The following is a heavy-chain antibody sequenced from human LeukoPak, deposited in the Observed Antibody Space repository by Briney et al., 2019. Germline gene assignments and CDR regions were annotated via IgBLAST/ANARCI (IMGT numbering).Heavy chain of an antibody. D-gene: IGHD3-9*01. J-gene: IGHJ6*02. CDR3: AKGKGNDILTGYRALYYYYGMDV. Sequence: PGGSLRLSCAAPGFTFSSYAMSWVRQAPGKGLEWVSAISGSGGSTYYADSVKGRFTISRDNSKNTLYLQMNSLRAEDTAVYYCAKGKGNDILTGYRALYYYYGMDVWGQGTTVTVSS. V-gene: IGHV3-23*01. CDR1: GFTFSSYA. CDR2: ISGSGGST.